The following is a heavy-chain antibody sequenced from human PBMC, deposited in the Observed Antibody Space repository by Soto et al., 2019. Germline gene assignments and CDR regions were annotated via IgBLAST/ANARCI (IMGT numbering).Heavy chain of an antibody. Sequence: GGSPRPSCAASGFTFCNYAMSWVRQAPGKGLEWVSTLSGGGGDTYYADSVKGRFTISRDNSKNTLYLQMNSLRAEDTAIYYCAKALIAPYYYYAMDVWGQGTTVTVSS. CDR1: GFTFCNYA. J-gene: IGHJ6*02. CDR3: AKALIAPYYYYAMDV. V-gene: IGHV3-23*01. CDR2: LSGGGGDT.